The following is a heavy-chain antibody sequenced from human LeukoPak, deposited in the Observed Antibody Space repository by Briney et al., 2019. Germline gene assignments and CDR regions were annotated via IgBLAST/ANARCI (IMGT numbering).Heavy chain of an antibody. J-gene: IGHJ4*02. D-gene: IGHD3-10*01. V-gene: IGHV1-8*01. CDR1: GYTFTSYN. CDR2: MNPNSGNA. Sequence: ASVKVSCKASGYTFTSYNISWVRQATGQGLEWMGWMNPNSGNAGYAQRFQGRVTMTRNNSISTAYMELTSLRSEDTAVYYCGRPLQRGSWTQRALDYWGQGTLVTVSS. CDR3: GRPLQRGSWTQRALDY.